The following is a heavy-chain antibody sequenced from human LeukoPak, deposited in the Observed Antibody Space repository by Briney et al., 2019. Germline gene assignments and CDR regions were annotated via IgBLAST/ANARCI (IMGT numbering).Heavy chain of an antibody. J-gene: IGHJ4*02. CDR2: ISSSGSTI. Sequence: GGSLRLSCAASGFTFSDYYMSWIRQAPGKGLEWVSYISSSGSTIYYADSVKGRFAISRDNAKNSLYLQMNSLRAEDTAVYYCARGYYDSSGYCPIAYWGQGTLVTVSS. CDR3: ARGYYDSSGYCPIAY. CDR1: GFTFSDYY. D-gene: IGHD3-22*01. V-gene: IGHV3-11*01.